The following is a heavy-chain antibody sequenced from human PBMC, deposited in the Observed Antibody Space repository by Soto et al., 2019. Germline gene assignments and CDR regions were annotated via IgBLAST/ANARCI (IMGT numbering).Heavy chain of an antibody. Sequence: GASVKVSCKASGYTFTGYYMHWVRQAPGQGLEWMGWINPNSGGTNYAQKFQGWVTMTRDTSISTAYMELSRLRSDDTAVYYCARSYYDSSGYYYYYYGMDVWGQGTTVTVSS. CDR1: GYTFTGYY. D-gene: IGHD3-22*01. CDR2: INPNSGGT. V-gene: IGHV1-2*04. CDR3: ARSYYDSSGYYYYYYGMDV. J-gene: IGHJ6*02.